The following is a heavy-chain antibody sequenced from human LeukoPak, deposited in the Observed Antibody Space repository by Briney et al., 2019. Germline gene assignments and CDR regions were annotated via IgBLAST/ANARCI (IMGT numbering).Heavy chain of an antibody. D-gene: IGHD1-26*01. CDR1: GFTFSSYA. CDR2: IRGSGDTT. Sequence: PGGSLRLSCAASGFTFSSYAMNWVRQAPGKGLEWVSAIRGSGDTTYYADSVKGRFTISRDNSKNTLYLQMHSLRAEDTAVYYCAKDIRGTYYFHYNMDVWGQGITVTVSS. V-gene: IGHV3-23*01. J-gene: IGHJ6*02. CDR3: AKDIRGTYYFHYNMDV.